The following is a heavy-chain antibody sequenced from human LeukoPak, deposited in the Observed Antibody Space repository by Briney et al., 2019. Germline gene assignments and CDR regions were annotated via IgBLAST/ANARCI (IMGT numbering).Heavy chain of an antibody. V-gene: IGHV3-23*01. Sequence: GGSLRLSCAASGFTFSSCAMTWVRQAPGKGLEWVASITGDGTRTYYTDSVKGRFTISRDNSKNTLNLQMNSLRAEDTAVYYCANHSDTAMVYAYWGQGTLVTVSS. CDR3: ANHSDTAMVYAY. J-gene: IGHJ4*02. CDR1: GFTFSSCA. D-gene: IGHD5-18*01. CDR2: ITGDGTRT.